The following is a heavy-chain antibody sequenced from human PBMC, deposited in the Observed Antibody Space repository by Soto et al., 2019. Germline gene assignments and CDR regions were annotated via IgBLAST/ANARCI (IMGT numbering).Heavy chain of an antibody. CDR3: AKDSFDDILTGYYNDY. D-gene: IGHD3-9*01. Sequence: GGSLRLSCAAPGFTFSSYAMSWVRQAPGKGLEWVSAISGSGGSTYYADSVKGRFTISRDNSKNTLYLQMNSLRAEDTAVYYCAKDSFDDILTGYYNDYWGQGTLVTVSS. J-gene: IGHJ4*02. CDR2: ISGSGGST. CDR1: GFTFSSYA. V-gene: IGHV3-23*01.